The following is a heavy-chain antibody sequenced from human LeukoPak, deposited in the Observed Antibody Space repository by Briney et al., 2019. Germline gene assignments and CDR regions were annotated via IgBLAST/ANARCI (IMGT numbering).Heavy chain of an antibody. D-gene: IGHD4-11*01. CDR3: AREEQYFLDS. J-gene: IGHJ4*01. CDR2: INPSSGRT. V-gene: IGHV1-46*01. Sequence: ASVKVSCKTSGFRFINYHLHWVRQAPGQGLEWMGMINPSSGRTTYAQKFEDRVTLTRDMSTFTVYMHLGRLRSDDTAVYFCAREEQYFLDSWGQGTLVTVS. CDR1: GFRFINYH.